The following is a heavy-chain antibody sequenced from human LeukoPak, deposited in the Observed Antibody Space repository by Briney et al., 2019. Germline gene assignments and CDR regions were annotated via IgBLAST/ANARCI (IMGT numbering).Heavy chain of an antibody. CDR3: ARDSHDYGGNPFDY. CDR1: GYTFTGYY. J-gene: IGHJ4*02. Sequence: GASVKVSCKASGYTFTGYYMHWVRQAPGQGLEWMGWINPNSGGTNYAQKFQGGVTMTRDTSISTAYMELSRLRSDDTAVYYCARDSHDYGGNPFDYWGQGTLVTVSS. V-gene: IGHV1-2*02. D-gene: IGHD4-23*01. CDR2: INPNSGGT.